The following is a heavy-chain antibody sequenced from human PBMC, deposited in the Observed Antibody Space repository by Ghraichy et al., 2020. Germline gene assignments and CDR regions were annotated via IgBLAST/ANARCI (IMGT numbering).Heavy chain of an antibody. CDR1: GFTFSSYS. Sequence: GSLRLSCAASGFTFSSYSMNWVRQAPGKGLEWVSSISSSSSYIYYADSVKGRFTISRDNAKNSLYLQMNSLRAEDTAVYYCARDLPCSGGSCYPNYYYYYGMDVWGQGTTVTVSS. V-gene: IGHV3-21*01. J-gene: IGHJ6*02. CDR2: ISSSSSYI. CDR3: ARDLPCSGGSCYPNYYYYYGMDV. D-gene: IGHD2-15*01.